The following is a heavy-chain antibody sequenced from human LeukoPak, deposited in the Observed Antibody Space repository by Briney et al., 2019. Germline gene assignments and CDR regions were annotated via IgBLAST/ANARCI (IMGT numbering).Heavy chain of an antibody. V-gene: IGHV1-2*02. J-gene: IGHJ4*02. Sequence: ASVKVSCKASGYTFTGYYMHWVRQAPGQGLEWMGWINPNSGGTNYAQKFQGRVTMTRDTSISTAYMELSRLRSDDTAVYYCARDLEPIAAAGTGHFDYWGQGTLVTVSS. D-gene: IGHD6-13*01. CDR1: GYTFTGYY. CDR3: ARDLEPIAAAGTGHFDY. CDR2: INPNSGGT.